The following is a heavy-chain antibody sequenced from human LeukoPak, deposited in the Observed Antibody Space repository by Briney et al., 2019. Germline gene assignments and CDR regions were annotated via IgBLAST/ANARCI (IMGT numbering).Heavy chain of an antibody. Sequence: PGGSLRLSCAASGFTFSSYWMHWVRQAPGKGLVWVSRINTDGSTTNYAGSVKGRFTISRDNAKNTLYLQMNSLRAEDTAVYYCARVYYDSSGYVPFDYWGQGTLVTVSS. V-gene: IGHV3-74*01. J-gene: IGHJ4*02. CDR1: GFTFSSYW. CDR2: INTDGSTT. D-gene: IGHD3-22*01. CDR3: ARVYYDSSGYVPFDY.